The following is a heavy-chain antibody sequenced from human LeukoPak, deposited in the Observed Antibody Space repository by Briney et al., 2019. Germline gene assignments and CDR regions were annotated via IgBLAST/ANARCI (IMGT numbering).Heavy chain of an antibody. CDR3: ARLVVVAATVDY. J-gene: IGHJ4*02. CDR1: GFTFSSYA. V-gene: IGHV3-30-3*01. D-gene: IGHD2-15*01. CDR2: ISYDGSNK. Sequence: GGSLRLCCAASGFTFSSYAMHWVRQAPGKGLEWVAVISYDGSNKYYADSVKGRFTISRDNSKNTLYLQVNSLRAEDTAVYYCARLVVVAATVDYWGQGTLVTVSS.